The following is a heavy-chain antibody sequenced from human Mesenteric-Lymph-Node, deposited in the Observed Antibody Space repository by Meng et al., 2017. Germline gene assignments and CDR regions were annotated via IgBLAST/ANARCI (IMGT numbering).Heavy chain of an antibody. CDR1: GGSISSNSY. D-gene: IGHD5-24*01. J-gene: IGHJ4*02. CDR3: ARKRDGYNPFDD. CDR2: ISHSGNA. V-gene: IGHV4-4*02. Sequence: QLQESGPGLVEPSGTLSLTCAVSGGSISSNSYWSWVRQPPGKGLEWIGQISHSGNAYYNPSLKSRVTMSVDTSKNQFSLKLSSVTAVDTAVYYCARKRDGYNPFDDWGQGTLVTVSS.